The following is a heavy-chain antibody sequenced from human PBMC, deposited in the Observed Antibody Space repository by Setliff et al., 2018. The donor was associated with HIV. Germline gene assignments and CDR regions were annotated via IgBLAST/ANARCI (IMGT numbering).Heavy chain of an antibody. J-gene: IGHJ4*02. Sequence: GGSLRLSCAASGFTFSSYSMNWVRQSPGKGLEWVSYIRSGSTTYYDDSVKGRFTISRDNSKNTLYLQINSLRAEDTAVYYCAKDARWNYVGFDYWGQGTLVTVSS. V-gene: IGHV3-48*01. D-gene: IGHD1-7*01. CDR3: AKDARWNYVGFDY. CDR1: GFTFSSYS. CDR2: IRSGSTT.